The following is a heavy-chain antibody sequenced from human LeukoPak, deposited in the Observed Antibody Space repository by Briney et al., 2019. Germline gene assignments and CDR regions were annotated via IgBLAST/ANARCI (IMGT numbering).Heavy chain of an antibody. CDR1: GFTFSSYA. J-gene: IGHJ6*03. D-gene: IGHD6-13*01. CDR2: ISYDGSNK. CDR3: ARGGYSSSWWPTGINYYYYMDV. Sequence: GSPRLSCAASGFTFSSYAMHWVRQAPGKGLEWVAVISYDGSNKYYADSVKGRFTISRDNSKNTLYLQMNSLRAEDTAVYYCARGGYSSSWWPTGINYYYYMDVWGKGTTVTVSS. V-gene: IGHV3-30-3*01.